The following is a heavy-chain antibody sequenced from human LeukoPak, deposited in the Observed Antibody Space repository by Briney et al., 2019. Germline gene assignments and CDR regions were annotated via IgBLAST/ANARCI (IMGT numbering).Heavy chain of an antibody. V-gene: IGHV3-53*01. J-gene: IGHJ4*02. Sequence: GGSLRLSCAASGFTVSSNYMNWVRQAPGKGLEWVSLIYSAGSTYYADSVTGRFTISRDNSKNTLFLQMNSLSAEDTAVYYCARRGDGGRSFDYWGQGTLVTVSS. CDR1: GFTVSSNY. D-gene: IGHD4-23*01. CDR2: IYSAGST. CDR3: ARRGDGGRSFDY.